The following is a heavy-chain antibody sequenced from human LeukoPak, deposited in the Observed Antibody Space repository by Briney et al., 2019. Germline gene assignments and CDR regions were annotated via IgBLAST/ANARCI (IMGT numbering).Heavy chain of an antibody. CDR3: ARWGSSWYNYYYYGMDV. J-gene: IGHJ6*02. D-gene: IGHD6-13*01. CDR1: GYTFTSYD. V-gene: IGHV1-8*01. CDR2: MNPNSGNT. Sequence: ASVKVSCKASGYTFTSYDINWVRQATGQGLERMGWMNPNSGNTGYAQKFQGRVTMTRNTSISTAYMELSSLRSEDTAVYYCARWGSSWYNYYYYGMDVWGQGTTVTVSS.